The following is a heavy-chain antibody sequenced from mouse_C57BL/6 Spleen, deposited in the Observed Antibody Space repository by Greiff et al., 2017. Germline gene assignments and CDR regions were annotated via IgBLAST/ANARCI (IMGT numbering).Heavy chain of an antibody. CDR1: GYTFTSYW. J-gene: IGHJ2*01. D-gene: IGHD4-1*01. V-gene: IGHV1-53*01. CDR3: ARGANWEIGYFDY. CDR2: INPSNGGT. Sequence: VQLQQPGTELVKPGASVKLSCKASGYTFTSYWMHWVKQRPGQGLEWIGNINPSNGGTNYNEKFKSKATLTVDKSSSTAYMQLSSLTSEDSAVYYCARGANWEIGYFDYWGQGTTLTVSS.